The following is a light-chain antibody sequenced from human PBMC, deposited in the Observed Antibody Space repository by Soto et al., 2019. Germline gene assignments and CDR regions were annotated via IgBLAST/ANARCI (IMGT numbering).Light chain of an antibody. Sequence: QSALTQPASASGSPGQSVTISCTGSSSDVGANNYVSWYQHHPGKAPKLMIYEVSKRPSGVPDRFSGSKSGNTASLTVSGLQAEDEADNYCSSFAGSKVFGAGTKVTVL. CDR1: SSDVGANNY. CDR3: SSFAGSKV. J-gene: IGLJ2*01. CDR2: EVS. V-gene: IGLV2-8*01.